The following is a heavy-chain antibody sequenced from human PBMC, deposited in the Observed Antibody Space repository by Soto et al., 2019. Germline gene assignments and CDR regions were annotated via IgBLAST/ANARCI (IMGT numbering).Heavy chain of an antibody. CDR2: INPGGGYT. V-gene: IGHV1-46*01. J-gene: IGHJ4*02. Sequence: QVQLVQSGAEVKKPGASVKVSCKTSGYTFTHYYMHWVRLAPGQGLEWMGVINPGGGYTTYAQKFQGRVTMTRDTSTSTVYMELSSLKPEDTAVYYCGREYFESSGTPPGDWGQGTLVTVSS. CDR1: GYTFTHYY. D-gene: IGHD3-22*01. CDR3: GREYFESSGTPPGD.